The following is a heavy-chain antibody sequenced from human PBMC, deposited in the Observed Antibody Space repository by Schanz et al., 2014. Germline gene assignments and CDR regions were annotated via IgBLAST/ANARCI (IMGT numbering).Heavy chain of an antibody. J-gene: IGHJ4*02. Sequence: EVQLLESGGGLVQPGGSLRLSCAASGFTFSSYAMSWVRQAPGKGLEWVSSISHSGGSKYYADSVKGRFTISRDRFQNTLYLRMSSLRAEDTAVYYCARPRFDYGEVDYWGQGTLVNVSS. CDR2: ISHSGGSK. CDR3: ARPRFDYGEVDY. CDR1: GFTFSSYA. D-gene: IGHD4-17*01. V-gene: IGHV3-23*01.